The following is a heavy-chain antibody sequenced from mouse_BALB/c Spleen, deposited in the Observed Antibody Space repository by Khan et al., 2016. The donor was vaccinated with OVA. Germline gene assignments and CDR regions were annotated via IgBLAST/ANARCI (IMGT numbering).Heavy chain of an antibody. J-gene: IGHJ3*01. CDR3: ARDYWFVY. V-gene: IGHV5-6-5*01. CDR2: ISSGDTT. Sequence: EVQLVESGGGLVKPGGSLKVSCAVSGFSFSNYAMSWVRQTPEKRLEWVASISSGDTTYYPDSVKGRFTISRDNARNILYLQMSSLRSEHTALYYCARDYWFVYWGQGTLVTVSA. CDR1: GFSFSNYA.